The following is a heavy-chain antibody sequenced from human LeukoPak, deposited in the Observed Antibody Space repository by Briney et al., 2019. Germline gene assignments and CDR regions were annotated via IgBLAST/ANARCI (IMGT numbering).Heavy chain of an antibody. J-gene: IGHJ3*02. CDR1: GGSISSYY. CDR3: AVTRGYCSSTSCLIFDI. CDR2: IYYSGST. V-gene: IGHV4-59*01. Sequence: SETLSLTCTVSGGSISSYYWSWIRQPPGKGLEWIGYIYYSGSTNYNPSLKSRVTISVDTSKNQFSLKLSSVTAADTAVYYCAVTRGYCSSTSCLIFDIWGQGTMVTVSS. D-gene: IGHD2-2*01.